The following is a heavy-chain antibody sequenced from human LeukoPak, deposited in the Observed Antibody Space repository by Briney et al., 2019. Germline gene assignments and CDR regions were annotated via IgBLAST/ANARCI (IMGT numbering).Heavy chain of an antibody. CDR2: ISANNDHT. V-gene: IGHV1-18*01. CDR1: GYTFNIYG. CDR3: ARDLGLRGVTNWFDP. D-gene: IGHD3-10*01. Sequence: GASVKVSCKASGYTFNIYGITWVRRAPGQGLEWMGWISANNDHTNYAQKFQGRVTMTRDTSTSTVYMELSSRRSEDTAVYYCARDLGLRGVTNWFDPWGQGTLVTVSS. J-gene: IGHJ5*02.